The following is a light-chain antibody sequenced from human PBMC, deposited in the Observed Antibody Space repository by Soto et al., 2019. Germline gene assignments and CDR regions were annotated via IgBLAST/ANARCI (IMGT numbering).Light chain of an antibody. Sequence: DIQVTQSPSSLSASVGDRVTITCRASQTISIYLNWYQQKPGKAPKLLIYDASNLETGVPSRFSGSGSGTDFTFTISSLQPEDIATYYCQQYDNLLTFGGGTKVEIK. CDR3: QQYDNLLT. CDR2: DAS. J-gene: IGKJ4*01. CDR1: QTISIY. V-gene: IGKV1-33*01.